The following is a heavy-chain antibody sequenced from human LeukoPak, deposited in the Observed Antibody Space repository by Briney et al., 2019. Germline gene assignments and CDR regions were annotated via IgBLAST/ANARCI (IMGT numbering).Heavy chain of an antibody. CDR3: ARDGQWLADY. D-gene: IGHD6-19*01. Sequence: ASVKVSCTASGYTFTVYYMHWVRQAPGQGLEWMGWINPNSGGTNYTQKFQGRVTMTRDTSISTAYMELSRLRSDDTAVYYCARDGQWLADYWGQGTLVTVSS. CDR2: INPNSGGT. V-gene: IGHV1-2*02. CDR1: GYTFTVYY. J-gene: IGHJ4*02.